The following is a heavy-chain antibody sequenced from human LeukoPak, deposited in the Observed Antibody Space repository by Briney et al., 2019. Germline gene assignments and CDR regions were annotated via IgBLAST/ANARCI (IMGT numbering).Heavy chain of an antibody. V-gene: IGHV3-7*05. D-gene: IGHD5-18*01. J-gene: IGHJ4*02. CDR2: IKQDGSEK. CDR1: GFTFSSYW. CDR3: TTGTWIQLWLADY. Sequence: GGSLRLSCAASGFTFSSYWMSWVRQAPGKGLEWVANIKQDGSEKYYVDSVKGRFTISRDNAKSSLYLQMNSLRAEDTALYYCTTGTWIQLWLADYWGQGTLVTVSS.